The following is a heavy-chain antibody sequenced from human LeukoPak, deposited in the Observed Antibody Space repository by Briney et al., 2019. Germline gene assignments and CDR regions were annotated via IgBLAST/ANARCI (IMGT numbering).Heavy chain of an antibody. CDR2: IQDSATT. CDR3: ARVPVAGFDY. J-gene: IGHJ4*02. Sequence: ASDSLSLACTVAGGSVGSSSYCWSCIRPPAWNGLEWIGSIQDSATTYYNPSLKSRVTISVDTSKNLFSVKLSSVTAADTAVYYWARVPVAGFDYWGQGTMVTVSS. V-gene: IGHV4-39*07. CDR1: GGSVGSSSYC. D-gene: IGHD2-15*01.